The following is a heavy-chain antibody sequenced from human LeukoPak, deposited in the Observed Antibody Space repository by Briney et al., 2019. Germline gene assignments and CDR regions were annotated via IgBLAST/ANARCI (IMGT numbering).Heavy chain of an antibody. J-gene: IGHJ4*02. D-gene: IGHD6-6*01. CDR2: ISSSSSYI. CDR1: GFTFSSYS. Sequence: GGSLRLSCAASGFTFSSYSMNWVRQAPGKGLEWVSSISSSSSYIYYADSVKGRFTISRDNAKNSLYLQMNSLRAEDTAVYYCARGIAARPDFDYWGQGTLVTVSS. CDR3: ARGIAARPDFDY. V-gene: IGHV3-21*01.